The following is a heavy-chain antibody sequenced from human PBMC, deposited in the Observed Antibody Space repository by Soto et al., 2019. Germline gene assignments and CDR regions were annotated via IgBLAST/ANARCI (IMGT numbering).Heavy chain of an antibody. D-gene: IGHD3-3*01. J-gene: IGHJ4*02. Sequence: TXSLTCAVYGGSFSGYYWSWIRQPPGKGLEWIGEINHSGSTNYNPSLKSRVTISVDTSKNQFSLKLSSVTAADTAVYYCARGLRGSGYSIDFDYWGQGTLVTVSS. CDR1: GGSFSGYY. V-gene: IGHV4-34*01. CDR2: INHSGST. CDR3: ARGLRGSGYSIDFDY.